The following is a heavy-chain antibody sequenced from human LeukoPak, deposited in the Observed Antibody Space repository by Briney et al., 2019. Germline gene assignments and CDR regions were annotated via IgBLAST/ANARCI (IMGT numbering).Heavy chain of an antibody. Sequence: SETLSLTCTVSGGSISSSSYYWGWIRQPPGKGLEWIGSIYYSGSTYYNPSLKSRVTISVDTSKNQFSLKLSSVTAADTAVYYCASDYGGNPDAFDIWGQGTMVTVSS. CDR1: GGSISSSSYY. CDR3: ASDYGGNPDAFDI. CDR2: IYYSGST. D-gene: IGHD4-23*01. V-gene: IGHV4-39*01. J-gene: IGHJ3*02.